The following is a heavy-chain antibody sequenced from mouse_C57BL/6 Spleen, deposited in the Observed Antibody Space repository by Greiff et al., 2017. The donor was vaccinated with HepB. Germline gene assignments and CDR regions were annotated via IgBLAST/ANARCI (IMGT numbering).Heavy chain of an antibody. J-gene: IGHJ2*01. CDR2: IDPSDSYT. CDR3: ARYCYGSSLYYFDY. CDR1: GYTFTSYW. D-gene: IGHD1-1*01. V-gene: IGHV1-69*01. Sequence: QVQLQQPGAELVMPGASVKLSCKASGYTFTSYWMHWVKQRPGQGLEWIGEIDPSDSYTNYNQKFKGKSTLTVDKSSSTAYMQLSSLTSEDSAVYYCARYCYGSSLYYFDYWGQGTTLTVSS.